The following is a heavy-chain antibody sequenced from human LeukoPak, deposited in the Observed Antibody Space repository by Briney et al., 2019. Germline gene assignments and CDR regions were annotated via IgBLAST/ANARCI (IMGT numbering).Heavy chain of an antibody. CDR3: ARHGSITMVRGRLRYYYMDV. CDR2: IYSGGST. V-gene: IGHV3-53*01. CDR1: GFTVSSNY. Sequence: GGSLRLSCAASGFTVSSNYMSWVRQAPGKELEWVSVIYSGGSTYYADSVKGRFTISRDNSKNTLYLQMNSLRAEDTAVYYCARHGSITMVRGRLRYYYMDVWGKGTTVTISS. J-gene: IGHJ6*03. D-gene: IGHD3-10*01.